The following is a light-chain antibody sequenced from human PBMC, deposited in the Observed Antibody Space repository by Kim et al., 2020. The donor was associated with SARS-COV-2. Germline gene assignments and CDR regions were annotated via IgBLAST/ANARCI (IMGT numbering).Light chain of an antibody. CDR2: QDS. V-gene: IGLV3-1*01. CDR3: QAWDSSTHVV. CDR1: KLGDKY. J-gene: IGLJ2*01. Sequence: SYELTQPPSVSVSPGQTASITCSGDKLGDKYACWYQQKPGQSPVLVIYQDSKRPSGIPERFSGSNSGSTATLTISGTQAMDEADYYCQAWDSSTHVVFGGGTQLTVL.